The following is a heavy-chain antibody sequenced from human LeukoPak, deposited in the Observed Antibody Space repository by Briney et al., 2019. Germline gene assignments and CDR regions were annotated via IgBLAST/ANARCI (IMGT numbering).Heavy chain of an antibody. Sequence: GGSLRLSCTASGFTFGDYAMSWFRQAPGKGLEWVGFIRSKAYGGTTEYAASVKGRFTISRDDSKSIAYLQMNSLKTEDTAVYYCTRAGYSSSRPYYFDYWGRGTLVTVSS. CDR2: IRSKAYGGTT. V-gene: IGHV3-49*03. CDR1: GFTFGDYA. D-gene: IGHD6-6*01. CDR3: TRAGYSSSRPYYFDY. J-gene: IGHJ4*02.